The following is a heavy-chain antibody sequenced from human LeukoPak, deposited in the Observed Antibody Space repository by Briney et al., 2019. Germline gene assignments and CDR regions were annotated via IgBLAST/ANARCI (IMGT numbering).Heavy chain of an antibody. Sequence: SETLSLTCAVYGGSFSGYYWSWIRQPPGKGLEWIGEINHSGSTNYNPSLKSRVTISVDTSKNQFSLKLSSVTAADTAVYYCARRERYCSSTSCYTHSYYYYYMDVWGKGATVTVSS. V-gene: IGHV4-34*01. CDR1: GGSFSGYY. CDR2: INHSGST. CDR3: ARRERYCSSTSCYTHSYYYYYMDV. D-gene: IGHD2-2*02. J-gene: IGHJ6*03.